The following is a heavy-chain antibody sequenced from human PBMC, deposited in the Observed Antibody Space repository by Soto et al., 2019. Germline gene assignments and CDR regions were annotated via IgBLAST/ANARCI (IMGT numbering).Heavy chain of an antibody. CDR2: ISGSGGST. V-gene: IGHV3-23*01. CDR1: GFTFSSYA. J-gene: IGHJ4*02. D-gene: IGHD1-26*01. Sequence: GGSLRLSCAASGFTFSSYAMSWVRQAPGKGLEWVSAISGSGGSTYYADSVKGRFTISRDNSKNTLYLQMNSLRAEDKAVYYCAKSYLGAYYAYFDYWGQGTLVTVSS. CDR3: AKSYLGAYYAYFDY.